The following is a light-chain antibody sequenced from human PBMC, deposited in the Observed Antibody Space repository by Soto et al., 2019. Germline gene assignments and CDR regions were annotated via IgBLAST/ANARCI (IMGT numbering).Light chain of an antibody. CDR2: SAS. J-gene: IGKJ4*01. Sequence: DIQMTQSPPSLSASLGDSVTITCRASEPITDFLNWYQLKPGKAPRLLIYSASNVQPGVPSRFSGSGYGTDFTLTLSGPQHEDSATYYCQQTFSPFVTFGAGTKVEV. CDR1: EPITDF. CDR3: QQTFSPFVT. V-gene: IGKV1-39*01.